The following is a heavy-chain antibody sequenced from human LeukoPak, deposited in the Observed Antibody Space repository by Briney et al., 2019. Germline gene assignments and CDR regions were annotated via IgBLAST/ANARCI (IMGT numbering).Heavy chain of an antibody. D-gene: IGHD4-17*01. CDR3: ARLPTH. V-gene: IGHV4-59*08. CDR2: IDYSGST. CDR1: GGSISSYY. J-gene: IGHJ4*02. Sequence: SETLSLTCTVSGGSISSYYWSWIRQPPGKGLEWIGYIDYSGSTNYNPSLKSRLSISVDTSMNQFSLKLSSVTAADTAVYYCARLPTHWGQGTLVTVSS.